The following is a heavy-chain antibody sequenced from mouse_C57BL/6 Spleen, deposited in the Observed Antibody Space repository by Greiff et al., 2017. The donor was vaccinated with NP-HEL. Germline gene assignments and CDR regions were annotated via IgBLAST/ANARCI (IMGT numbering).Heavy chain of an antibody. CDR2: INYDGSST. Sequence: EVKLMESEGGLVQPGSSMKLSCTASGFTFSDYYMAWVRQVPEKGLEWVANINYDGSSTYYLDSLKSRFIISRDNAKNILYLQMSSLKSEDTATYYCARELTGTLFDYWGQGTTLTVSS. J-gene: IGHJ2*01. V-gene: IGHV5-16*01. CDR1: GFTFSDYY. CDR3: ARELTGTLFDY. D-gene: IGHD4-1*01.